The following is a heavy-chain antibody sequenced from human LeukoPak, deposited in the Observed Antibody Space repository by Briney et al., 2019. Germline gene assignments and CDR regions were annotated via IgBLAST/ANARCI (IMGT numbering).Heavy chain of an antibody. Sequence: PSETLSLTCSVSGYSISSGFYWGWIRQPPGKGLEWIGNIYHSGRTYYNPSLKSRVTISVDTSKNQFSLKLSSVTAADTAVYYCARYGYSSYFDYWGQGTLVTVSS. CDR2: IYHSGRT. D-gene: IGHD6-13*01. CDR1: GYSISSGFY. J-gene: IGHJ4*02. CDR3: ARYGYSSYFDY. V-gene: IGHV4-38-2*02.